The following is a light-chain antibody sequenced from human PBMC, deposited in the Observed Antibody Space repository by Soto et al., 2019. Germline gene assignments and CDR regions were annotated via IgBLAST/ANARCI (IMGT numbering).Light chain of an antibody. CDR1: SSDVGGYNY. Sequence: QPALTQPASGSGSPGQSSTISCTETSSDVGGYNYVSWYQQHPGKAPKLMIYDVSNRTSGVSNRFSGSKSGSTASLTISGLQAEDEADYYCSSYTSSSILYVFGTGTKVTVL. J-gene: IGLJ1*01. CDR3: SSYTSSSILYV. V-gene: IGLV2-14*01. CDR2: DVS.